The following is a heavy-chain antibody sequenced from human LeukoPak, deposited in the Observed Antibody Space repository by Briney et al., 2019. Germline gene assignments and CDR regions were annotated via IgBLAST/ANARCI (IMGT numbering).Heavy chain of an antibody. Sequence: GGSLRLSCAASGFTVSSNYMSWVRQAPGKGLEWVSVIYSGGSTYYADSVKGRFTISRDNSKNTLYLQMNSLRAEDTAVYYCAKEVATNTGYYFDYWGQGTLVTVSS. CDR3: AKEVATNTGYYFDY. D-gene: IGHD5-24*01. CDR1: GFTVSSNY. J-gene: IGHJ4*02. V-gene: IGHV3-66*01. CDR2: IYSGGST.